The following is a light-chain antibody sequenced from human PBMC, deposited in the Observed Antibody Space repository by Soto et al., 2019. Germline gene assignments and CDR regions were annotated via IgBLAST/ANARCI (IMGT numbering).Light chain of an antibody. J-gene: IGLJ2*01. V-gene: IGLV2-14*01. Sequence: QSALTQPASVSGSPGQSITISCTGTNSDVGFYNYVSWYQQHPGKAPKLMIYDVSNRPSGVSNRFSGSKSGNTASLTISGLQAEDEADYHCSSYASSSTLVVFGGGTKLTVL. CDR1: NSDVGFYNY. CDR3: SSYASSSTLVV. CDR2: DVS.